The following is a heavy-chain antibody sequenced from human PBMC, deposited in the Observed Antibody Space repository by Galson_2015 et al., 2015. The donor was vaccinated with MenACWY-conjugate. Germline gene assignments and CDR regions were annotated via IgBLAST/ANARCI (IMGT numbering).Heavy chain of an antibody. CDR3: ARIGTTDCGSTSCFDF. V-gene: IGHV1-69*02. D-gene: IGHD2-2*01. CDR2: LGIP. J-gene: IGHJ4*02. Sequence: LGIPTYAQKFQGRVTITATKSTTTVYTELSSLTSEDTAVYYCARIGTTDCGSTSCFDFWGQGALVTVSS.